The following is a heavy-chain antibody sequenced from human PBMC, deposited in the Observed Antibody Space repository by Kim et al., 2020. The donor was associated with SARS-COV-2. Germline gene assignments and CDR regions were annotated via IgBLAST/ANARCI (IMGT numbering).Heavy chain of an antibody. CDR1: GFTFSSYS. V-gene: IGHV3-21*01. CDR3: ARDYGSGSYLYYYYYYGMDV. Sequence: GGSLRLSCAASGFTFSSYSMNWVRQAPGKGLEWVSSISSSSYIYYADSVKGRFTISRDNAKNSLYLQMNSLRAEDTAVYYCARDYGSGSYLYYYYYYGMDVWGQGTTVTVSS. D-gene: IGHD3-10*01. CDR2: ISSSSYI. J-gene: IGHJ6*02.